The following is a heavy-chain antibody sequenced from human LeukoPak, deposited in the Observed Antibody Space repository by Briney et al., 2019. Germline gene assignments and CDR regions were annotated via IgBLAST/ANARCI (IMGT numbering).Heavy chain of an antibody. CDR1: GGSISSSSYY. V-gene: IGHV4-39*07. J-gene: IGHJ6*02. D-gene: IGHD2-15*01. CDR2: IYYSGST. Sequence: SETLSLTCTVSGGSISSSSYYWGWIRQPPGKGLEWIGSIYYSGSTYYNPSLKSRVTISVDTSKNQFSLKLSSVTAADTAVYYCARDIVVVVAATLYYYGMDVWGQGTTVTVSS. CDR3: ARDIVVVVAATLYYYGMDV.